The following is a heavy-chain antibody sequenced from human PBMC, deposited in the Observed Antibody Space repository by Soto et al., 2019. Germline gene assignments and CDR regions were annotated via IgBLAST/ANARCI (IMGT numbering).Heavy chain of an antibody. CDR1: GGSISSSSYY. CDR3: ARPYSGYCSGGSCHNWFDP. Sequence: SETLSLTCTVSGGSISSSSYYWGWIRQPPGKGLEWIGSIYYSGSTYYNPSLKSRVTIFVDTSKNQFSLKLSSVTAADTAVYYCARPYSGYCSGGSCHNWFDPWGQGTLVTVS. J-gene: IGHJ5*02. V-gene: IGHV4-39*01. D-gene: IGHD2-15*01. CDR2: IYYSGST.